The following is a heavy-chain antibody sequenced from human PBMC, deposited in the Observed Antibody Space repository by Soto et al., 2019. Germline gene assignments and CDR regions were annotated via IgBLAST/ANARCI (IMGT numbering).Heavy chain of an antibody. D-gene: IGHD1-1*01. Sequence: PSETLSLTCAVYGGSFSGYYWTWIRQPPGTGLEWIGEINHSGSTNYNPSLKSRVTISVDRSKNQFSLKLSSVTAADTAVYYCHARGPLQPAENGKYYYYVMAVWAKGTRVPVSS. CDR2: INHSGST. CDR1: GGSFSGYY. V-gene: IGHV4-34*03. CDR3: HARGPLQPAENGKYYYYVMAV. J-gene: IGHJ6*04.